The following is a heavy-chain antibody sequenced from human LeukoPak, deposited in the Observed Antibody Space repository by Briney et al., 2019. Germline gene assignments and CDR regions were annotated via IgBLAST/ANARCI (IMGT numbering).Heavy chain of an antibody. V-gene: IGHV3-23*01. Sequence: GGSLRLSCAASGFTFSSYAMSWVRQAPGKGLEWVSAISDSGGSTYYADSVKGRFTISRDNSKNTLYLQMNSLRAEDTAVYYCAKGPAVLLWFGESYFDYWGQGTLVTVSS. D-gene: IGHD3-10*01. CDR1: GFTFSSYA. CDR2: ISDSGGST. CDR3: AKGPAVLLWFGESYFDY. J-gene: IGHJ4*02.